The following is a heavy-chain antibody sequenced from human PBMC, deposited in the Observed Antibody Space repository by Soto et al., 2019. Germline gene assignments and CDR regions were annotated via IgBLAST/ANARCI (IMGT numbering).Heavy chain of an antibody. CDR3: ARLSGYCSSTSCYEVDP. Sequence: QVQLVQSGAEVKKPGSSVKVSCKASGGTFSSYTISWVRQAPGQGLEWMGRIIPILGIANYAQKFQGRVTITADKSTSTAYMELSSLRSEDTAVHYCARLSGYCSSTSCYEVDPWGQGTLVTVSS. V-gene: IGHV1-69*02. CDR2: IIPILGIA. J-gene: IGHJ5*02. CDR1: GGTFSSYT. D-gene: IGHD2-2*01.